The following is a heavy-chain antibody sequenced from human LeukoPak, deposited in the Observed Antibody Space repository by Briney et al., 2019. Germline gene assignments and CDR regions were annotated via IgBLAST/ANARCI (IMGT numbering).Heavy chain of an antibody. CDR3: ARDLSAAAAGQGY. J-gene: IGHJ4*02. CDR1: GFTFSSYS. Sequence: PGGSLRLSCAASGFTFSSYSMNWVRQAPGKGLEWVSSISSSSSYIYYADSVKGRFTISRDNAKNSLYLQMNSLRAEDTAVYYCARDLSAAAAGQGYWGQGTLVTVSS. V-gene: IGHV3-21*01. D-gene: IGHD6-13*01. CDR2: ISSSSSYI.